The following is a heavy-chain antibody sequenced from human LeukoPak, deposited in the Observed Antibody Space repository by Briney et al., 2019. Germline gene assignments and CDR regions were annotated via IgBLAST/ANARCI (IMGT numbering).Heavy chain of an antibody. CDR2: TNPNSGGT. CDR1: GYTFTGYY. V-gene: IGHV1-2*02. D-gene: IGHD1-14*01. CDR3: ARAGLYYYYMDV. J-gene: IGHJ6*03. Sequence: ASLKVSCKASGYTFTGYYMHWVRQAPGQGLECMGWTNPNSGGTTYAQKFQGRVTMTRDTSISTAYMELSRLRSDDTAVYYCARAGLYYYYMDVWGKGTTVTVSS.